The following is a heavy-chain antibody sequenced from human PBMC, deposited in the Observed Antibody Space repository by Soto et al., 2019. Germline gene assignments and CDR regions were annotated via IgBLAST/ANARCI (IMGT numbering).Heavy chain of an antibody. V-gene: IGHV3-13*01. D-gene: IGHD3-10*01. CDR2: IDSAGDA. J-gene: IGHJ5*02. CDR1: GFTFSSHD. Sequence: EVQLVESGGGLVQPGGSLRLSCAASGFTFSSHDMHWVRQVTGKGLEWVSGIDSAGDAKYPASVKGRFTIPRENAKNSLHLQRNRLRAGDTAVYYCARGGIWGVSWNWFDTWGQGTLVTVSS. CDR3: ARGGIWGVSWNWFDT.